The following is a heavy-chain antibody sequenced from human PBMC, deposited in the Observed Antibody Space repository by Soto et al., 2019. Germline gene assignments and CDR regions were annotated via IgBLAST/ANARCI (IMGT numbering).Heavy chain of an antibody. CDR1: GGTFRTYS. J-gene: IGHJ6*02. CDR2: IIPIFGTI. CDR3: AKGAVAGTPTSYYYYGMDV. D-gene: IGHD6-19*01. Sequence: QVQLLQSGAEVKKPGSSVRVSCEASGGTFRTYSTSWVRHAPGQGLEWMGEIIPIFGTIKYAQKFQGRLTITADESTATVYMDLRSLISDDTGLYYCAKGAVAGTPTSYYYYGMDVWGQGTTVTVSS. V-gene: IGHV1-69*12.